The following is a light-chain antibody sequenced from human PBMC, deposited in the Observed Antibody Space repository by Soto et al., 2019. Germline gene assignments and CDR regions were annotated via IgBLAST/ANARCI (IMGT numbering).Light chain of an antibody. V-gene: IGLV6-57*02. J-gene: IGLJ7*01. CDR1: GGSLASNY. CDR2: EDN. Sequence: NFMLTQPHSVSGSPGKPVTISCTGSGGSLASNYVQWYQQRPGRAPTTVIYEDNDRPSGVPNRFSGSVDISSNSAFLTISGLTTEDEADYSCQSVDSSDQGFFGGGTQLTVL. CDR3: QSVDSSDQGF.